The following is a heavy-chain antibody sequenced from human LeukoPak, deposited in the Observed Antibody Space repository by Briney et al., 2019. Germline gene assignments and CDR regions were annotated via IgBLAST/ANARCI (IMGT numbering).Heavy chain of an antibody. Sequence: SETLSLTCAVYGGSFSGYYWSWIRQPPGKGLEWIGEINHSGSTNYNPSLKSRVTISVDTSKNQFSLKLSSVTAADTAVYYCARGALWLRYHWFDSWGQGTLVTVSS. CDR3: ARGALWLRYHWFDS. CDR2: INHSGST. CDR1: GGSFSGYY. D-gene: IGHD3-10*01. V-gene: IGHV4-34*01. J-gene: IGHJ5*01.